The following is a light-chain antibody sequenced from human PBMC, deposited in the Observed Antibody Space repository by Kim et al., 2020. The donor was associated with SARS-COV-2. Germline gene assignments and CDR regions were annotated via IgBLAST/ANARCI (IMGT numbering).Light chain of an antibody. CDR3: QQYESYPYT. Sequence: DVQMTQSPSTLSASVGDRVTITCRASQSIGTWLAWHQQKPGKGPKVLIYKTSSLETGVPSRFSGSGSGTEFTFTITSLQPDDFATYYCQQYESYPYTFGQGTKVDIK. J-gene: IGKJ2*01. CDR1: QSIGTW. V-gene: IGKV1-5*03. CDR2: KTS.